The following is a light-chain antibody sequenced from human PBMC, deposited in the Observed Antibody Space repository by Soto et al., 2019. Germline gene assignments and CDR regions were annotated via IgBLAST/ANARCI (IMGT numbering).Light chain of an antibody. CDR1: NSDVGGYNY. CDR3: ISYTSSTTPYV. Sequence: QPVLAQPASVSGSPGQSITISCTGTNSDVGGYNYVSWYQQHPGKAPKLMIYDVSNRPSGVSNRFSGSKSGNTASLTISGLQAEDEADYYCISYTSSTTPYVFGTGTKLTVL. V-gene: IGLV2-14*01. CDR2: DVS. J-gene: IGLJ1*01.